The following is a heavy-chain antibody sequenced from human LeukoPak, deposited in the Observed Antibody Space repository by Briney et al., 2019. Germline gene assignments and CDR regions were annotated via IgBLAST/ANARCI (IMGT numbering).Heavy chain of an antibody. CDR3: VREYSSGWYGGY. J-gene: IGHJ4*02. CDR2: IWDDGSNK. Sequence: GGSLRLSCAASGFTFRNHGMHWVRQAPGKGPEWVAAIWDDGSNKYYADSVKGRFTISRDNSKNALYLQMNSLRGEDTAVYYCVREYSSGWYGGYWGQGTLVTVSS. CDR1: GFTFRNHG. D-gene: IGHD6-19*01. V-gene: IGHV3-33*01.